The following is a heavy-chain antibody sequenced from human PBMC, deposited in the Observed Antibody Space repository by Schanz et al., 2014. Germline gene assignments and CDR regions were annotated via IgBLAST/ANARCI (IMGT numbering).Heavy chain of an antibody. D-gene: IGHD1-26*01. CDR2: IDRDGGHT. V-gene: IGHV3-43*01. Sequence: EVQLVESGGVVAQPGGSLRLSCAASGFSFDDYTMHWVRQAPGNGLEWVSLIDRDGGHTYYADSVKGRFTISRDNSKNSLYLQRHSLRPEDAALYYCAKDSRGSSFGKDVWGQGNPGHRLL. CDR3: AKDSRGSSFGKDV. CDR1: GFSFDDYT. J-gene: IGHJ6*02.